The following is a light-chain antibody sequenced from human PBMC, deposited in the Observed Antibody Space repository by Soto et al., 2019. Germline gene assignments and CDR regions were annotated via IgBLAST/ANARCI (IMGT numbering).Light chain of an antibody. CDR3: QQCYSTPT. CDR2: AAS. CDR1: QSISSY. V-gene: IGKV1-39*01. Sequence: DIPMTQSPSSLSASVGDRVTITCRASQSISSYLNWYPQKPGKAPKLLIYAASSLQSGVPSRFSGSGSGTYFTLTISSLQPEDFATYYGQQCYSTPTFGGGTKVEIK. J-gene: IGKJ4*01.